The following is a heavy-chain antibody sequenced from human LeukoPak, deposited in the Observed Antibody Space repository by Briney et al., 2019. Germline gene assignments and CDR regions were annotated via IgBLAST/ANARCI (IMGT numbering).Heavy chain of an antibody. CDR1: GGSISSSNW. Sequence: SGTLSLTCAVSGGSISSSNWWSWVRQPPGKGLEWIGEIYHSGSTNYNPSLKSRVTISVDKSKNQFSLKLSSVTAADTAVYYCARATQGMVRGVIITDRGQGTLVTVPS. J-gene: IGHJ4*02. D-gene: IGHD3-10*01. CDR2: IYHSGST. V-gene: IGHV4-4*02. CDR3: ARATQGMVRGVIITD.